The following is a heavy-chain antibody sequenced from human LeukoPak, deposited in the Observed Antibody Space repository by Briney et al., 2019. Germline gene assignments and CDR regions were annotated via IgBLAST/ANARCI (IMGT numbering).Heavy chain of an antibody. CDR3: ARDPGIDYGDYGGLGTWGGWFDP. Sequence: GGSLRLSCAASGFTFSSYGMHWVRQAPGKGLEWVAVIWYDGSNKYYADSVKGRFTISRDNSKNTLYLQMNSLRAEDTAVYYCARDPGIDYGDYGGLGTWGGWFDPWGQGTLVTVSS. V-gene: IGHV3-33*08. CDR1: GFTFSSYG. CDR2: IWYDGSNK. J-gene: IGHJ5*02. D-gene: IGHD4-17*01.